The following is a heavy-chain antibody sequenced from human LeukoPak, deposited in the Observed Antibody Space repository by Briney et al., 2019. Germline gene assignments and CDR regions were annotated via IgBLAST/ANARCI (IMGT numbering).Heavy chain of an antibody. J-gene: IGHJ4*02. CDR1: GGSISSGGYY. CDR3: ARPRSGSSGLDFDY. D-gene: IGHD3-10*01. Sequence: SETLSLTCTVSGGSISSGGYYWSWIRQHPGKGLEWIGYIYDSGSTYHNPSLTSRVTISVDTSKTQFSLKLSSVTAADTAVYYCARPRSGSSGLDFDYWGQGTLVTVSS. CDR2: IYDSGST. V-gene: IGHV4-31*03.